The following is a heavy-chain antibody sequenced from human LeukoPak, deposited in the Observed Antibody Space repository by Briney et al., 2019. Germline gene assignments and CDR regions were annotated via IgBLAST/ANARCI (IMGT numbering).Heavy chain of an antibody. CDR3: ARDIDDILTGYGGFDY. D-gene: IGHD3-9*01. J-gene: IGHJ4*02. Sequence: SXKVSCKASGGTFSSYAISWVRQAPGKGLEWMGGIIPIFGTANYAQKFEGRVTITTDESTSTAYMELSSLRSEDTAVYYCARDIDDILTGYGGFDYWGQGTLVTVSS. CDR1: GGTFSSYA. V-gene: IGHV1-69*05. CDR2: IIPIFGTA.